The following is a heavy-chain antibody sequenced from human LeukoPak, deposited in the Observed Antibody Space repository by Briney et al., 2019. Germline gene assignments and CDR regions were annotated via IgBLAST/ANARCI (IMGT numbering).Heavy chain of an antibody. V-gene: IGHV3-21*04. J-gene: IGHJ4*02. D-gene: IGHD1-14*01. CDR2: ISSSSSYI. Sequence: PGGSLRLSCAASGFTFSSYSMNWVRQAPGKGLEWVSSISSSSSYIYCADSVKGRFTISRDNAKNSLYLQMNSLRAEDTALYYCAKDIIGLGGYFDYWGQGTLVTVSS. CDR3: AKDIIGLGGYFDY. CDR1: GFTFSSYS.